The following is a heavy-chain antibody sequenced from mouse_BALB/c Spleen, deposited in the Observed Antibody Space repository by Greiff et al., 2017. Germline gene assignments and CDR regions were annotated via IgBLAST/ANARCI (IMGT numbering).Heavy chain of an antibody. CDR3: ARDWDYGAMDY. Sequence: DVKLVESGGGLVKPGGSLKLSCAASGFTFSDYYMYWVRQTPEKRLEWVATISDGGSYTYYPDSVKGRFTISRDNAKNNLYLQMSSLKSEDTAMYYCARDWDYGAMDYWGQGTSVTVSS. CDR2: ISDGGSYT. D-gene: IGHD2-4*01. V-gene: IGHV5-4*02. J-gene: IGHJ4*01. CDR1: GFTFSDYY.